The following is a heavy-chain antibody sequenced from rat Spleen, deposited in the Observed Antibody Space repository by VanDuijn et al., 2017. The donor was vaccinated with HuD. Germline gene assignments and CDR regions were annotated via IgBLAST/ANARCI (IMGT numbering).Heavy chain of an antibody. J-gene: IGHJ2*01. Sequence: EVQLVESGGDLVQPGRSMKLSCTASGFTFSNYCMTWVRQAPKKGLEWVAAITSGGSNAYYPDSVRGRFTISRDNAKRTLFLQMDSLRSDDTATYHCARRHYGYTDYFDYWGQGVMVTVSS. CDR3: ARRHYGYTDYFDY. V-gene: IGHV5-25*01. D-gene: IGHD1-9*01. CDR1: GFTFSNYC. CDR2: ITSGGSNA.